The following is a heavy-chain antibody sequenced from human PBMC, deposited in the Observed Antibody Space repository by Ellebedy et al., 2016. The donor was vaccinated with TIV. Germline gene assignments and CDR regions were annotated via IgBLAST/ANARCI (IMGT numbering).Heavy chain of an antibody. J-gene: IGHJ3*02. Sequence: SETLSLTXAVSGDSVSSNSAAWNWIRQSPSRGLEWLGNTYFRSNWYSDYAASVKSRITINPDTSKNQFSLQLNSVTPEDTAVYYCARDSYSNGADDGFDIWGQGTMVIVSS. D-gene: IGHD6-19*01. V-gene: IGHV6-1*01. CDR2: TYFRSNWYS. CDR1: GDSVSSNSAA. CDR3: ARDSYSNGADDGFDI.